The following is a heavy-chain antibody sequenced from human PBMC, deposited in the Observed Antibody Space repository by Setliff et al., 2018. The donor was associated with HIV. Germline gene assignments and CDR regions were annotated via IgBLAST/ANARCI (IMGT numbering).Heavy chain of an antibody. CDR2: IYTGGST. J-gene: IGHJ6*02. V-gene: IGHV4-61*09. CDR3: ARDLGSGLYYYGMDV. D-gene: IGHD7-27*01. Sequence: LSLTCTVSGGSTTTESYYWIWIRQAAGKGLEHIGHIYTGGSTNYNPSLKSRVVIAVDTSKNQFSLKLSSVTAADTAVYYCARDLGSGLYYYGMDVWGQGTTVTVSS. CDR1: GGSTTTESYY.